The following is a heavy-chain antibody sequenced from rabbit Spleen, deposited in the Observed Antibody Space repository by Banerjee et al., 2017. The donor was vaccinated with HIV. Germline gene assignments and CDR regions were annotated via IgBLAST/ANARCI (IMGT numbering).Heavy chain of an antibody. J-gene: IGHJ6*01. CDR2: IAGSSSAFT. CDR3: ARDTSSSFSSYGMDL. V-gene: IGHV1S40*01. D-gene: IGHD1-1*01. Sequence: QSLEESGGGLVQPEGSLTLTCKASGFSFSSSDYICWVRQAPGKCLEWISCIAGSSSAFTYSATWATGRFTISKTSSTTVTLQMTSLTVADTATYFCARDTSSSFSSYGMDLWGPGTLVTVS. CDR1: GFSFSSSDY.